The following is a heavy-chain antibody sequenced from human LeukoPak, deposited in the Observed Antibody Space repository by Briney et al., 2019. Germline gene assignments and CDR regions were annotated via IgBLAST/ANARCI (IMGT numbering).Heavy chain of an antibody. CDR1: GFTFSSYG. J-gene: IGHJ6*04. CDR2: IWCDGSNK. CDR3: ARDDCSSTSCYVSYYYGMDV. Sequence: GRSLRLSCAASGFTFSSYGMHWVRQAPGKGLEWVAVIWCDGSNKYYADSVKGRFTISRDNSKNTLYLQMNSLRAEDTAVYYCARDDCSSTSCYVSYYYGMDVWGKGTTVTVSS. D-gene: IGHD2-2*01. V-gene: IGHV3-33*01.